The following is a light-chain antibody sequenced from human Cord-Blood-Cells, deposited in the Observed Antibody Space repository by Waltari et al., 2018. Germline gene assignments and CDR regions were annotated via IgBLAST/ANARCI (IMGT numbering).Light chain of an antibody. CDR2: WAS. Sequence: DIVMTQSPDSLAVSLGERATINCKSSQSVLYSSNNKNDLAWYQQKPGQRPKLLIYWASTRESGVPDRFSGSGSGTDLTLTIRSLQAEDVAVYYCQQYYSTPYTFGQGTKLEIK. V-gene: IGKV4-1*01. CDR3: QQYYSTPYT. CDR1: QSVLYSSNNKND. J-gene: IGKJ2*01.